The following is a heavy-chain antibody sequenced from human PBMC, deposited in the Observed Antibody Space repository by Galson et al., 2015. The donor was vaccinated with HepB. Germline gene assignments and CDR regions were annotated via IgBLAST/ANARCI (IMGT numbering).Heavy chain of an antibody. CDR2: IYPGDSDT. Sequence: QSGAEVKKPGESLKISCKGSGYSFTSYWIGWVRQMPGKGLEWMGIIYPGDSDTRYSPSFQGQVTISADKSISTAYLQWSSLKASDTAMYYCARRSRGGILYTPSFDYWGQGTLVTVSS. V-gene: IGHV5-51*03. CDR3: ARRSRGGILYTPSFDY. D-gene: IGHD2-8*01. J-gene: IGHJ4*02. CDR1: GYSFTSYW.